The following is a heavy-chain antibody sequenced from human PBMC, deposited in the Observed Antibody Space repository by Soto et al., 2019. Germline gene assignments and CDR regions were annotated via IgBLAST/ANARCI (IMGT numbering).Heavy chain of an antibody. Sequence: GGSLRLSCAASGFTFSKAWMSWVRQAPGRGLEWVAVISYDGSNKYYADSVKGRFTISRDNSKNTLYLQMNSLGAEDTAVYYCAKGSGGSYYDFWSGGYYYYGMDVWGQGTTVTVS. D-gene: IGHD3-3*01. CDR2: ISYDGSNK. J-gene: IGHJ6*02. CDR3: AKGSGGSYYDFWSGGYYYYGMDV. CDR1: GFTFSKAW. V-gene: IGHV3-30*18.